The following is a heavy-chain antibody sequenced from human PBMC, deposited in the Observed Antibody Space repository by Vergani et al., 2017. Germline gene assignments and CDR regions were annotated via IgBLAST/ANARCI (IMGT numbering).Heavy chain of an antibody. Sequence: QVQLVQSGAEVKKPGSSVKVSCKASGGTFSSYAISWVRQAPRQGLEWMGGIIPIFGTANYAQKFQGRVTITADESTSTAYMELSSLRSEDTAVYYCARSPYYDILTGYYYLSAFDIWGQGTMVTVSS. D-gene: IGHD3-9*01. CDR1: GGTFSSYA. CDR2: IIPIFGTA. CDR3: ARSPYYDILTGYYYLSAFDI. V-gene: IGHV1-69*01. J-gene: IGHJ3*02.